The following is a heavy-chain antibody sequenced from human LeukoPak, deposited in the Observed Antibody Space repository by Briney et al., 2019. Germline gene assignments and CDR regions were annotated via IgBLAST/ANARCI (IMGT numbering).Heavy chain of an antibody. J-gene: IGHJ4*02. CDR2: IYSSGST. CDR3: ARDGVGYGVNLDY. CDR1: GGSISSSSYY. D-gene: IGHD4-23*01. Sequence: KPSETLSLTCTVSGGSISSSSYYWNWIRQPAGKGLEWIGRIYSSGSTNYNPSLKSRVTMSVDTSKNQFSLNLSSVTAADTAVYYCARDGVGYGVNLDYWGQGSLVTVSS. V-gene: IGHV4-61*02.